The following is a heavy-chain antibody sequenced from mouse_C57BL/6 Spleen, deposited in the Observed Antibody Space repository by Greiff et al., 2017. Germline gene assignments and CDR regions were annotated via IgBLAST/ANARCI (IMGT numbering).Heavy chain of an antibody. D-gene: IGHD5-1-1*01. Sequence: EVQLQQSGPELVKPGASVKLSCKASGYTFTDYYMNWVKQSHGKSLEWIGDINPNNGGTTYNQKFKGKATLTVDKSSSTASMELRSLTSEYSAVYYCARNNTLGYWGQGTTLTVSS. CDR3: ARNNTLGY. V-gene: IGHV1-26*01. CDR2: INPNNGGT. J-gene: IGHJ2*01. CDR1: GYTFTDYY.